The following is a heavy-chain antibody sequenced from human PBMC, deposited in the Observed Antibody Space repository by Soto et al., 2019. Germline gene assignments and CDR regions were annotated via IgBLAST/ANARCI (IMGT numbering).Heavy chain of an antibody. Sequence: QLQLQESGPGLVKPSETLSLTCTVSGGSISSSTYYWGWIRQPPGKGLEWIGSIYYSGSTYYNPSLKSRVPISVDTSKIQFSLKLSSVTAADTAVYYCANSYGDSVSYWGQGTLVTVSS. CDR1: GGSISSSTYY. J-gene: IGHJ4*02. CDR3: ANSYGDSVSY. V-gene: IGHV4-39*01. D-gene: IGHD4-17*01. CDR2: IYYSGST.